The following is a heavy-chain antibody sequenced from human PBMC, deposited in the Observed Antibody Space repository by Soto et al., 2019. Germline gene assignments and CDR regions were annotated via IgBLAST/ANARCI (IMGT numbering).Heavy chain of an antibody. J-gene: IGHJ6*02. CDR1: GYTLTSSG. CDR2: ISTYNGYT. Sequence: GASVKVSCKASGYTLTSSGISWVRQAPGQGLEWMGWISTYNGYTKYAQKFQGRVTMTTDTSTSTAYMELRSLRSDDTAVYYCARDSRDGYNEYYYYYYVLDVWGQGTTVTVSS. V-gene: IGHV1-18*01. CDR3: ARDSRDGYNEYYYYYYVLDV. D-gene: IGHD5-12*01.